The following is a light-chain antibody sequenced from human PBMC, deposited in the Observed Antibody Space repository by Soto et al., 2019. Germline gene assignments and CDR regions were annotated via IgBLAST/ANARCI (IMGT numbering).Light chain of an antibody. V-gene: IGLV2-23*01. Sequence: QSVLTQPASVSGSPGQSITISCTGTSSDIGNYNLVSWYRQHSGEAPKLLIYEGSKRPSGVSTRFSGSKSGNAASLTISGLQGEDEADYYCWSYAGGSWIFGGGTQLTVL. CDR3: WSYAGGSWI. CDR1: SSDIGNYNL. CDR2: EGS. J-gene: IGLJ3*02.